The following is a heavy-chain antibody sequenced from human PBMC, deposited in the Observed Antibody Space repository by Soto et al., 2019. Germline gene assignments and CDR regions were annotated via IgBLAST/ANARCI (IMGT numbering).Heavy chain of an antibody. J-gene: IGHJ4*02. V-gene: IGHV4-39*01. CDR3: ASSWYGNLFDH. Sequence: SETLSLTCTVSGGSISSSSYYWGWIRQPPGKGLEWIGSIYYSGSTYYNPSLKSRVTISVDTSKNQFSLKLSSVTAADTAVYYCASSWYGNLFDHWGQGTLVTVSS. CDR2: IYYSGST. CDR1: GGSISSSSYY. D-gene: IGHD6-13*01.